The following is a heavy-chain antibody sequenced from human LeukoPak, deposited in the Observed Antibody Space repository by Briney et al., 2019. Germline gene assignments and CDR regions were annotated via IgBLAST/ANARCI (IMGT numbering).Heavy chain of an antibody. CDR2: IIPIFGTA. D-gene: IGHD1-7*01. J-gene: IGHJ4*02. V-gene: IGHV1-69*13. CDR3: ARQTGTTSPARY. CDR1: GGTLSSYA. Sequence: ASVKVSCKASGGTLSSYAISWVRQAPGQGLEWMGGIIPIFGTANYAQKFQGRVTITADESTSTAYMELSSLRSEDTAVYYCARQTGTTSPARYWGQGTLVTVSS.